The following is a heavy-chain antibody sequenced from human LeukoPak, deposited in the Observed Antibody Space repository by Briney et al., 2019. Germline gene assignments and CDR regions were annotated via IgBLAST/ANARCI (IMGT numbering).Heavy chain of an antibody. J-gene: IGHJ4*02. D-gene: IGHD4-17*01. Sequence: GGSLRLSCAASGFTFSSYWMSWVRQAPGKGLEWVANIKQDGSEKYYVDSVKGRFTISRDNAKNSLYLQMNSLSAEDTAVYYCARDDYGEQFDYWGQGTLVTVSS. CDR3: ARDDYGEQFDY. V-gene: IGHV3-7*01. CDR1: GFTFSSYW. CDR2: IKQDGSEK.